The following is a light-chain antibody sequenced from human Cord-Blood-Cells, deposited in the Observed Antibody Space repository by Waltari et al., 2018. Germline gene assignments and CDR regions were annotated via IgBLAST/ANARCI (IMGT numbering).Light chain of an antibody. J-gene: IGKJ3*01. V-gene: IGKV1-5*03. CDR3: QQYNSYSLFT. CDR1: QSISSW. Sequence: DIQMTQSPSTLSASVGDRVTITCRASQSISSWLAWYQQKTGKAPKLLIYKASSLESGVPSRFSGSGSGTEFTLTISSLQPDDFATYYCQQYNSYSLFTFGPGTKVDIK. CDR2: KAS.